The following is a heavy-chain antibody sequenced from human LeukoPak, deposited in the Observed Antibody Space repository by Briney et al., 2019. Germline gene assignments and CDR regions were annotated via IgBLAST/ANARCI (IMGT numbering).Heavy chain of an antibody. CDR1: GFIFSTYA. J-gene: IGHJ4*02. Sequence: GGSLRLSCAASGFIFSTYAMSWVRQAPGKGLEWVSAITGSGDSTYYADSVKGRFTISRDNAKNSLYLQMNSLRAEDTAVYYCARDRDWYSFDSWGQGTLVTVSS. D-gene: IGHD6-19*01. CDR2: ITGSGDST. V-gene: IGHV3-23*01. CDR3: ARDRDWYSFDS.